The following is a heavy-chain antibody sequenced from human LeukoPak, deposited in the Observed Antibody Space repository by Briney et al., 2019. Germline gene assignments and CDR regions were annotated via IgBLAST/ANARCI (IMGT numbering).Heavy chain of an antibody. D-gene: IGHD3-10*01. CDR1: GFTFSSYS. J-gene: IGHJ4*02. CDR2: ISSSSSYI. V-gene: IGHV3-21*01. Sequence: GGSLRLSCAASGFTFSSYSMNWVRQAPGKGLEWVSSISSSSSYIYYADSVKGRFTISRDNAKNSLYLQMNSLRAEDTAVYYCARDVGFGGFNFDYWGQGTLVTVSS. CDR3: ARDVGFGGFNFDY.